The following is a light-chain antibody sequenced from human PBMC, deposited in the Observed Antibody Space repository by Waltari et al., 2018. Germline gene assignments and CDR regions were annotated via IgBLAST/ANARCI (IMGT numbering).Light chain of an antibody. CDR3: QQYYSTPLT. Sequence: DIVMTQSPDSLAVSLGERATIHCKSSQSVLYSSNNKNYLAWYQQKPGQPPKLLIYWASTRESGDPDRFSGSGSGTDFTLTISSLQAEDVAVYYCQQYYSTPLTFGGGTKVEIK. J-gene: IGKJ4*01. CDR2: WAS. V-gene: IGKV4-1*01. CDR1: QSVLYSSNNKNY.